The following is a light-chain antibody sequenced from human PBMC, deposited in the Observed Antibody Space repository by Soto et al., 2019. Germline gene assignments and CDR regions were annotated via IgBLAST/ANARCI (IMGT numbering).Light chain of an antibody. CDR1: QGISSY. CDR3: QQRSNWPPIT. CDR2: DAS. Sequence: QLTSSPSSLSASVGDRVTITCRASQGISSYLAWYQQTPGKAPKRLIYDASILQSGVPSRFSGSGSGTDFTLTISSVEPDDFAVYYCQQRSNWPPITFGQGTRLEVK. J-gene: IGKJ5*01. V-gene: IGKV1-9*01.